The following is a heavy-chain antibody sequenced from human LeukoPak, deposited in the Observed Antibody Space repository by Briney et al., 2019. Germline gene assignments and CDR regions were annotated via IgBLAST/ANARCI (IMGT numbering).Heavy chain of an antibody. D-gene: IGHD3-22*01. J-gene: IGHJ6*03. CDR3: ARLRRGSGYFYYYMDV. V-gene: IGHV4-34*01. CDR2: INHSGST. Sequence: SETLSLTCTVSGGSISSYYWSWIRQPAGKGLEWIGEINHSGSTNYNPSLKSRVTISVDTSKNQFSLKLSSVTAADTAVYYWARLRRGSGYFYYYMDVWGKGTTVTVSS. CDR1: GGSISSYY.